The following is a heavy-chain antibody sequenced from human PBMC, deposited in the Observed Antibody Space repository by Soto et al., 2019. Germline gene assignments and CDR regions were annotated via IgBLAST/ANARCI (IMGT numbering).Heavy chain of an antibody. CDR2: ISYDGSNK. CDR3: ARVDDYGDYGSS. Sequence: QVQLVESGGGVVQPGRSLRLSCAASGFTFSSYAMHWVRQAPGKGLEWVAVISYDGSNKYYADSAKGRFTISRDNSKNTLYLQMNSLRAEDTAVYYCARVDDYGDYGSSWGQGTLVTVSS. J-gene: IGHJ4*02. V-gene: IGHV3-30-3*01. D-gene: IGHD4-17*01. CDR1: GFTFSSYA.